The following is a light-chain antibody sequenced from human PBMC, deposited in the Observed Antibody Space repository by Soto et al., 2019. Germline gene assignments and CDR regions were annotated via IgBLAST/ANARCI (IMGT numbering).Light chain of an antibody. CDR2: ASS. CDR3: QQSYSNILS. J-gene: IGKJ4*01. V-gene: IGKV1-39*01. CDR1: QNLYTY. Sequence: DIQLTQSPSSLSASVGNRVTISCRASQNLYTYVNWYQLKPGKAPKLLIFASSTLQSGVPSRFSGSGSGADFSLKISSLQPEDFATYYCQQSYSNILSFGGGTRVEL.